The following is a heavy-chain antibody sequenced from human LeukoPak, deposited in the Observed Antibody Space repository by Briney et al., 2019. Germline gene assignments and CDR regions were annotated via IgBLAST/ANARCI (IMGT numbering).Heavy chain of an antibody. CDR1: GFTFSSYS. V-gene: IGHV3-21*01. Sequence: GGSLRLSCAASGFTFSSYSMNWVRQAPGKGLEWVSSISSSSSYIYYADSVKGRFTISRDNAKNSLYLQMNSLRAEGTAVYYCARGYSSSWSIFDYWGQGTLVTVSS. CDR2: ISSSSSYI. J-gene: IGHJ4*02. D-gene: IGHD6-13*01. CDR3: ARGYSSSWSIFDY.